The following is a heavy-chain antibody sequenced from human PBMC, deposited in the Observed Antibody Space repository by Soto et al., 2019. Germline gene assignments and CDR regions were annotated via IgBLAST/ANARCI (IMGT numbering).Heavy chain of an antibody. Sequence: SSETLSLTCTVSGGSISSYYWSWIRQPPGKGQEWIGNISYSGSTNYNPSLKSRVTISVDTSKNQFSLKLSSVTAADTAVYYCARERQSGSYSWFDYWGQGTLVTVSS. V-gene: IGHV4-59*01. CDR3: ARERQSGSYSWFDY. J-gene: IGHJ4*02. D-gene: IGHD1-26*01. CDR2: ISYSGST. CDR1: GGSISSYY.